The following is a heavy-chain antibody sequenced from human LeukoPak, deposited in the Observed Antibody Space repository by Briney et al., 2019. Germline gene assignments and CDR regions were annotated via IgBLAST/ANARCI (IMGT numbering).Heavy chain of an antibody. CDR1: GXTFSTSW. V-gene: IGHV3-74*01. D-gene: IGHD6-13*01. Sequence: PGGSLRLSCATSGXTFSTSWMHWVRQAPGKGQVWVSRISSDGSTTTYADSVKGRFTISRDNAKNTLYLQMNSLRVEDTAVYYCVRVRSSSWYDYWGQGALVTVSS. CDR2: ISSDGSTT. CDR3: VRVRSSSWYDY. J-gene: IGHJ4*02.